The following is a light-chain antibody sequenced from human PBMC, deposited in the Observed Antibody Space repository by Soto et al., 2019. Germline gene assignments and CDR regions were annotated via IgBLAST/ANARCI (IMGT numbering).Light chain of an antibody. CDR2: GAS. J-gene: IGKJ5*01. CDR1: QSVSSN. V-gene: IGKV3-15*01. Sequence: EIVMTQSPATLSVSPGERATLSCRASQSVSSNLAWYQQKPGQAPRLLIYGASTRATGIPARFSGSGSGTEFTLTISSLQSEDFAVYYWQQYNNWLITFGQGTRLVIK. CDR3: QQYNNWLIT.